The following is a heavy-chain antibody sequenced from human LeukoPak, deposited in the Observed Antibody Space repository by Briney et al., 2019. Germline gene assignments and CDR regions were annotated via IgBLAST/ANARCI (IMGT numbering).Heavy chain of an antibody. CDR3: ARDRSGSYPNWFDP. V-gene: IGHV3-23*01. J-gene: IGHJ5*02. Sequence: PGGSLRLSCAASGFTFSSYGMSWVRQAPGKGLEWVSAITGNGANTFYADSVKGRFTISRDNSKNTVYLQMNSLRAEGTALYYCARDRSGSYPNWFDPWGQGTLVTVSS. CDR1: GFTFSSYG. CDR2: ITGNGANT. D-gene: IGHD3-10*01.